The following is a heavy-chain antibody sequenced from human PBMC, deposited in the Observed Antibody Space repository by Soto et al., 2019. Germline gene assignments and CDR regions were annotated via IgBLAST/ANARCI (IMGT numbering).Heavy chain of an antibody. V-gene: IGHV4-59*01. D-gene: IGHD3-10*01. CDR2: IYYSGST. CDR3: ARFGPPYTSAEYFQH. Sequence: PSETLSLTCTVSGGSISSYYWSWIRQPPGKGLEWIGYIYYSGSTNYNPSLKSRVTISVDTSKNQFSLKLSSVTAADTAVYYCARFGPPYTSAEYFQHWGQGTLVTVSS. J-gene: IGHJ1*01. CDR1: GGSISSYY.